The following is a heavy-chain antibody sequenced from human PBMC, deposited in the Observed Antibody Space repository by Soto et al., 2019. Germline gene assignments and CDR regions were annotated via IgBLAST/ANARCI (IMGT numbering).Heavy chain of an antibody. D-gene: IGHD6-13*01. J-gene: IGHJ6*02. CDR2: ISGSGGST. CDR3: AKASLEVAAAGYDYYYGMDV. CDR1: GFTFSSYA. Sequence: EVQLLESGGGLVQPGGSLRLSCAASGFTFSSYAMSWVRQAPGKGLEWVSAISGSGGSTYYADSVKGRFTISRDNSMNTLYLEINNLRAEYTSVYTCAKASLEVAAAGYDYYYGMDVWGQGTTVTVSS. V-gene: IGHV3-23*01.